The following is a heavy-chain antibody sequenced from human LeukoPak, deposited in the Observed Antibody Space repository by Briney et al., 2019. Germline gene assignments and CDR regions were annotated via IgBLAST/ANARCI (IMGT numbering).Heavy chain of an antibody. CDR3: ARTMGHGSSWYYGMDV. Sequence: SETLSLTCTVSGGSISSYYWSWLRQPPGKGLEWIGYIYNSGSTNYNPSLKSRVTISVDTSKNQFSLKLSSVTAADTAVYYCARTMGHGSSWYYGMDVWGQGTTVTVSS. J-gene: IGHJ6*02. D-gene: IGHD6-13*01. CDR2: IYNSGST. CDR1: GGSISSYY. V-gene: IGHV4-59*01.